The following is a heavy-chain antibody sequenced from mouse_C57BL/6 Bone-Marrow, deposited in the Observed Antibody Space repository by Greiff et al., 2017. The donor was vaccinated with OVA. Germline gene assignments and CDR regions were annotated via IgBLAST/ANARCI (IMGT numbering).Heavy chain of an antibody. CDR2: IDPSDSYT. Sequence: QVQLQQPGAELVMPGASVKLSCKASGYTFTSYWMHWVKQRPGQGLEWIGEIDPSDSYTNYNQKFKGKSTLTEDKSSSTAYMQLSSLTSEDSAVYYCARSPYYYGSSYTSWFAYWGQGTLVTVSA. CDR3: ARSPYYYGSSYTSWFAY. D-gene: IGHD1-1*01. CDR1: GYTFTSYW. J-gene: IGHJ3*01. V-gene: IGHV1-69*01.